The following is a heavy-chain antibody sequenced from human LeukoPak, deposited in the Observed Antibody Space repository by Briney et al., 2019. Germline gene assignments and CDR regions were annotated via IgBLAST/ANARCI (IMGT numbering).Heavy chain of an antibody. Sequence: SETLSLTCTVSGGSISSSSYYWGWIRQPPGKGLEWIGSIYYSGSTYYNPSLKSRVTISVDTSKNQFSLKLSSVTAADTAVYYCARVGPRSGWYFRRGYYFDYWGQGTLVTVSS. V-gene: IGHV4-39*07. CDR2: IYYSGST. CDR1: GGSISSSSYY. CDR3: ARVGPRSGWYFRRGYYFDY. D-gene: IGHD6-19*01. J-gene: IGHJ4*02.